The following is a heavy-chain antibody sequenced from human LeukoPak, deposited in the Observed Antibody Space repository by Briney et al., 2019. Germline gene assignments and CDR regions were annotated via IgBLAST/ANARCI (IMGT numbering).Heavy chain of an antibody. J-gene: IGHJ4*02. CDR1: GGSISSYY. CDR2: IYTSGST. V-gene: IGHV4-4*07. Sequence: AETLSPTCTVSGGSISSYYWGWVRQPAGKGLGWLGRIYTSGSTNYNPSLKRRVTMSVDTSKNQFSLKLSSVTAADTAVYYCARDRRGGAAISNWGEGTLVTVSS. CDR3: ARDRRGGAAISN. D-gene: IGHD2-2*01.